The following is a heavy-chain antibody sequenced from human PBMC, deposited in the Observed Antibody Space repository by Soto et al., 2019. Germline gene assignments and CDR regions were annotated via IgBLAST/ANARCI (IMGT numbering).Heavy chain of an antibody. V-gene: IGHV3-23*01. CDR3: AKELWDSSGYYYYYYGMDV. Sequence: GGSLRLSCAASGFTFSSYAMSWVRQAPGKGLEWVSAISGSGGSTYYADSVKGRFTIYRDNSKNTLYLQMNSLRAEDTAVYYCAKELWDSSGYYYYYYGMDVWGQGTTVTVS. D-gene: IGHD3-22*01. CDR1: GFTFSSYA. CDR2: ISGSGGST. J-gene: IGHJ6*02.